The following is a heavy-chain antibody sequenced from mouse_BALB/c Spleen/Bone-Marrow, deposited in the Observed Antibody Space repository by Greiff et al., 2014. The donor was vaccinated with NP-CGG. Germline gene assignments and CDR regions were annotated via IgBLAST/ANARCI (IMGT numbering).Heavy chain of an antibody. CDR1: GFYIKDTY. J-gene: IGHJ4*01. CDR2: IDPADSNT. D-gene: IGHD4-1*01. CDR3: ARWEYYAMDY. V-gene: IGHV14-3*02. Sequence: EVQLQQSITVVCSPVVAEKLSCTASGFYIKDTYMHWVKQRPEQGLEWIGMIDPADSNTKFDPKFQGKATITADTSSNTAYLQLSSLTSEDTAVYYCARWEYYAMDYWGQGTSVTVSS.